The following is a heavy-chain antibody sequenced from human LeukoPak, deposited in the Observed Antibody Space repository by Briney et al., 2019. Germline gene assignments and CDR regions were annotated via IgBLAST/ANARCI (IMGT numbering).Heavy chain of an antibody. Sequence: SETLSLTCNVSGASLSSYFWSWIRQPPGKGLEWIGYIYYSGSTNYNPSLKSRVTISVDTSMNQFSLKLSSVTAADTAVYYCASATGHNYYYYYMDVWGKGTTVTVSS. D-gene: IGHD1-1*01. CDR3: ASATGHNYYYYYMDV. CDR2: IYYSGST. J-gene: IGHJ6*03. V-gene: IGHV4-59*01. CDR1: GASLSSYF.